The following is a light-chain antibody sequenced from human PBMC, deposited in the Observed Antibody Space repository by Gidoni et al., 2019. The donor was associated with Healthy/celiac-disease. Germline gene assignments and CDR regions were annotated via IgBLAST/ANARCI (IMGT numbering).Light chain of an antibody. CDR3: QQSYCTPT. J-gene: IGKJ4*01. CDR1: QSISSY. CDR2: AAS. V-gene: IGKV1-39*01. Sequence: DIQLTQSPSSLSASVGDKVTITCRASQSISSYLNWYQQKPGKAPKLLIYAASSLQSGVPSRFSGSGSGTDFTLISSRLQPEDFATYCCQQSYCTPTFGGGTKVEIK.